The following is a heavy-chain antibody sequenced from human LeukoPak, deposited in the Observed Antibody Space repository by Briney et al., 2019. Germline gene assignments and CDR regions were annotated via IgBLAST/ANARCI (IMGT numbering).Heavy chain of an antibody. CDR3: AKDIDSSSWYYFDC. D-gene: IGHD6-13*01. CDR2: ISWNSGRL. J-gene: IGHJ4*02. Sequence: PGGSLRLSCAASGFNFHDYAMHWVRQTPGKGLEWVSSISWNSGRLGYADSVKGRFTISRDNAKNSLCLEMNSLRAEDTALYFCAKDIDSSSWYYFDCWGQGTLVTVSS. CDR1: GFNFHDYA. V-gene: IGHV3-9*01.